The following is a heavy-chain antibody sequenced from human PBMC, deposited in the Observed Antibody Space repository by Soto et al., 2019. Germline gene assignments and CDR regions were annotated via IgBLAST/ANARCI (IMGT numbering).Heavy chain of an antibody. CDR2: IIPILGIA. J-gene: IGHJ1*01. CDR3: ARDWYSNVGSAVYFQH. Sequence: SVKVSCKASGGTFSSYTISWVRQAPGQGLEWMGRIIPILGIANYAQKFQGRVTITADKSTSTAYMELSSLRSEDTALYYCARDWYSNVGSAVYFQHWGQGTLVTVSS. CDR1: GGTFSSYT. V-gene: IGHV1-69*04. D-gene: IGHD6-13*01.